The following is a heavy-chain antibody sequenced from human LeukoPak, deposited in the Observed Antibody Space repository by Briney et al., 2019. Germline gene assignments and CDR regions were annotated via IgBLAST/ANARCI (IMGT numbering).Heavy chain of an antibody. V-gene: IGHV3-11*01. CDR2: ISSSGSTI. Sequence: GGSLRLSCAASGFTFSDYYMSWIRQAAGKGLEWVSYISSSGSTIYYADSVKGRFTISRDNAKNSLYLQMNSLRAEDTAVYYCARVPPQYLYYYYGMDVWGQGTTVTVSS. J-gene: IGHJ6*02. CDR3: ARVPPQYLYYYYGMDV. D-gene: IGHD2-2*02. CDR1: GFTFSDYY.